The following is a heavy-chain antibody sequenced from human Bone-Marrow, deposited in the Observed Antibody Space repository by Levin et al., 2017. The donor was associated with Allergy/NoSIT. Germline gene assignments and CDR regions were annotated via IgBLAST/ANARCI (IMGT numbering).Heavy chain of an antibody. CDR1: GGSMDSSY. D-gene: IGHD6-19*01. V-gene: IGHV4-59*12. CDR3: ARGGGTSGWYGWYFDL. J-gene: IGHJ2*01. CDR2: IYYKGST. Sequence: SPTLSLPCTVSGGSMDSSYWSWVRPTPGKGLEWIGYIYYKGSTNYNPSLKGRVTMSVDMSKAQFSLKLTSMTAADTAVYYCARGGGTSGWYGWYFDLWGRGTLVTVSS.